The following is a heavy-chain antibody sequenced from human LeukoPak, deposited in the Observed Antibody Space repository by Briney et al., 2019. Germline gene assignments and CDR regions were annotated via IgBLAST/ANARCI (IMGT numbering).Heavy chain of an antibody. Sequence: PGRSLRLSCAASGFTFSSYAMHWVRQAPGKGLEYVSAISSNGGSTYYADSVKGRFTISRDNSKNTLYLQMSSLRAEDTAVYYCVKERYCSSTSCYVFDYWGQGTLVTVSS. CDR1: GFTFSSYA. CDR2: ISSNGGST. V-gene: IGHV3-64D*09. CDR3: VKERYCSSTSCYVFDY. J-gene: IGHJ4*02. D-gene: IGHD2-2*01.